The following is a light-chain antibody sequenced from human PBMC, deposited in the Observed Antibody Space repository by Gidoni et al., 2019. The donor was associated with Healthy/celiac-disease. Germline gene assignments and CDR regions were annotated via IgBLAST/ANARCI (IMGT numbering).Light chain of an antibody. J-gene: IGKJ4*01. V-gene: IGKV1-8*01. Sequence: IPTTQFPSSFSASTAERVTITCRASQRISSYLAWYQQKPGKAPKLLIYAASTVQSGIPSRFSGSGSGTDFTLTISCLQSEDFAAYYCQQYYSYPLTFGGXTKVEIK. CDR1: QRISSY. CDR2: AAS. CDR3: QQYYSYPLT.